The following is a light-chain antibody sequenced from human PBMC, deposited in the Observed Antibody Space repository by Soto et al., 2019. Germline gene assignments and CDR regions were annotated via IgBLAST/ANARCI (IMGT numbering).Light chain of an antibody. Sequence: QSVLTQPASVSGSPGQSITISCTGTSSDVGYYDLVSWYQHHPGKAPKLIIFEGSKRPSGVSNRFSGSQSGNTASLTISGLQAEDEADYYCCSYGGSSVVFGGGTQLTVL. CDR3: CSYGGSSVV. V-gene: IGLV2-23*01. J-gene: IGLJ2*01. CDR1: SSDVGYYDL. CDR2: EGS.